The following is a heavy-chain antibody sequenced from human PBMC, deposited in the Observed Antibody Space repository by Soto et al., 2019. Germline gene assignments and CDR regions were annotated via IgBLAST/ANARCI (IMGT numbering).Heavy chain of an antibody. CDR2: IRNRDYGGTT. CDR3: ARLGSASLIVLVIADH. J-gene: IGHJ4*02. Sequence: EVQVVESGGALVKPGRSLRLSCTTSGFSFGDYAMSWFRQAPGKGLEWVGFIRNRDYGGTTQYAASVKGRFTISRDDSKSIAFLQMDSLKTEDTAVYYCARLGSASLIVLVIADHWGQGTQVTVSS. D-gene: IGHD2-15*01. V-gene: IGHV3-49*05. CDR1: GFSFGDYA.